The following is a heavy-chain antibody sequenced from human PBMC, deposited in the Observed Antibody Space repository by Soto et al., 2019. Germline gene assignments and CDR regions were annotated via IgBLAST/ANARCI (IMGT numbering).Heavy chain of an antibody. J-gene: IGHJ4*02. CDR1: GGSFSGYY. CDR2: INHSGST. V-gene: IGHV4-34*01. Sequence: QVQLQQWGAGLLKPSETLSLTCAVYGGSFSGYYWTWIRQPPGTGLEWIGEINHSGSTNYNPSLKGRVTISVDTSKNQFSLKLTSVTAADTAVYYCARDKITGLFGYWGQGTLVTVSS. CDR3: ARDKITGLFGY. D-gene: IGHD2-8*02.